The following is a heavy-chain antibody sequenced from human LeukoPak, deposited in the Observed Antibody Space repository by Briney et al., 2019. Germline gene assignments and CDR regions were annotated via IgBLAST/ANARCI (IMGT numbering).Heavy chain of an antibody. D-gene: IGHD5-24*01. Sequence: ASVKVSCKVSGYTLTELSMHWVRQAPGQGLEWVGLINPTGSTAWSAQKFRGRLTMTRDLSTTTDYMELSSLRLEDTAVYYCARDNSLEDMAWWFDPWGQGTLVIVSS. CDR2: INPTGSTA. V-gene: IGHV1-46*01. CDR3: ARDNSLEDMAWWFDP. J-gene: IGHJ5*02. CDR1: GYTLTELS.